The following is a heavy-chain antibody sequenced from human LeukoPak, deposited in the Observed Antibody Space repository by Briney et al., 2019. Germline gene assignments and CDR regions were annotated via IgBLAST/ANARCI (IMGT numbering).Heavy chain of an antibody. Sequence: GRSLRLSCAASGFTFSSYGMHWVRQAPGKGLEWVAVISYDGSNKYYADSVKGRFTISRDNSKNTLYLQMNSLRAEDTAVYYCAKEAPKVRGVINSPCDYWGQGTLVTVSS. V-gene: IGHV3-30*18. J-gene: IGHJ4*02. D-gene: IGHD3-10*01. CDR1: GFTFSSYG. CDR2: ISYDGSNK. CDR3: AKEAPKVRGVINSPCDY.